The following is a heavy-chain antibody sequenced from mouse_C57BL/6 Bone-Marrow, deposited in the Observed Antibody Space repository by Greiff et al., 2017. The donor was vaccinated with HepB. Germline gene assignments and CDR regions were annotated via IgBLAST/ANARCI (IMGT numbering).Heavy chain of an antibody. J-gene: IGHJ4*01. D-gene: IGHD3-2*02. CDR2: IDPSDSYT. V-gene: IGHV1-69*01. CDR1: GYTFTSYW. CDR3: ARSRQLRLDYYAMDY. Sequence: QVQLQQPGAELVMPGASMKLSCKASGYTFTSYWMHWVKQRPGQGLEWIGEIDPSDSYTNYNQKFKGKSTLTVDKSSSTAYMQLSSLTSEDSAVYYCARSRQLRLDYYAMDYWGQGTSVTVSS.